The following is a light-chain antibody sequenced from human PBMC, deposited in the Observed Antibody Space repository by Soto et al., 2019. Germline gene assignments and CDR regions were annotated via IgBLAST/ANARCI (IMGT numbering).Light chain of an antibody. V-gene: IGKV3-11*01. Sequence: EIVLTQSPATLSLSPGETAALSCRASQSVSSYLAWYQQKSGQAPRLLIYDASNRATGIPDRFSGSGSGTDFTLTISTLEPEDSAVYYCHPRGSWPRGTFGQGTKVDIK. CDR1: QSVSSY. CDR3: HPRGSWPRGT. J-gene: IGKJ1*01. CDR2: DAS.